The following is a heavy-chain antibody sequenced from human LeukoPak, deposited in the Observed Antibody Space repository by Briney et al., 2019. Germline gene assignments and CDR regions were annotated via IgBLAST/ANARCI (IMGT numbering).Heavy chain of an antibody. CDR1: GGSISSYY. V-gene: IGHV4-59*01. D-gene: IGHD3-22*01. Sequence: SETLSLTCSVSGGSISSYYWSWIRQPPGKGLEWIGYIYYSGSTNYHPSLKSRVTISVDTSKNQFSLKLSSVTAADTAVNYCARIKNYYDSSGYDYWGQGTLVTVSS. CDR2: IYYSGST. CDR3: ARIKNYYDSSGYDY. J-gene: IGHJ4*02.